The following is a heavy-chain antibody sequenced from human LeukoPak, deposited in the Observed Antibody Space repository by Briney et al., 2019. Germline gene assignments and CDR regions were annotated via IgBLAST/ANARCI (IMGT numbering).Heavy chain of an antibody. V-gene: IGHV1-8*01. D-gene: IGHD2/OR15-2a*01. J-gene: IGHJ4*02. CDR1: GLTLTTLD. CDR2: MNPGIGDT. CDR3: PRGLVPYSTTWYPPLRY. Sequence: ASVRPSCTPSGLTLTTLDTNAVRAATRQGLEWMGWMNPGIGDTGNAPRFQGRVTMNRDTSRNTAYIELGRLRPQDTAVYFSPRGLVPYSTTWYPPLRYWGEGTLVTVSS.